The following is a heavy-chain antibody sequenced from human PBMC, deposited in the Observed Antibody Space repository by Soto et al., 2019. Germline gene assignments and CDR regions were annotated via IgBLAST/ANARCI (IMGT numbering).Heavy chain of an antibody. CDR2: IFSNDEK. V-gene: IGHV2-26*01. CDR1: GFSLSNARMG. J-gene: IGHJ4*02. D-gene: IGHD5-12*01. CDR3: ARIVEMATITGRFDY. Sequence: QVTLKESGPVLVKPTEPLTLTCTVSGFSLSNARMGVSWIRQPPGKALEWLAHIFSNDEKSYSTSLKSRLTISKDTSKSQVVLTMTNMDPVDTATYYCARIVEMATITGRFDYWGQGTLVTVSS.